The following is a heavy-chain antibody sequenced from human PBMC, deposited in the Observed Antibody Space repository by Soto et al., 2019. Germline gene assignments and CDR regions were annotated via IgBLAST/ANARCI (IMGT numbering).Heavy chain of an antibody. CDR1: GYTFTGYY. J-gene: IGHJ6*01. D-gene: IGHD1-7*01. CDR2: INPNSGGT. CDR3: ARAHRITGTTYGMDF. V-gene: IGHV1-2*02. Sequence: ASVKVSCKASGYTFTGYYIHWVRQAPLQGLEWMGWINPNSGGTNYAQKFQGRVTMTRNTSISTAYMELSRLRSDDTAVYYCARAHRITGTTYGMDFWGQGTTVTVSS.